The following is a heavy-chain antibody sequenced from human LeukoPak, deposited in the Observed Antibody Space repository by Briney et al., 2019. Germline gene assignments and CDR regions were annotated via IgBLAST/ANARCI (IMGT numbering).Heavy chain of an antibody. V-gene: IGHV3-48*01. D-gene: IGHD3-10*01. CDR1: GFTFSSYS. CDR2: ISSSSSTI. J-gene: IGHJ6*02. Sequence: GGSLRLSCAASGFTFSSYSMNWVRQAPGKGLEWVSYISSSSSTIYYADSVKGRFTISRDNAQNSVYLQMNSLRAEDTAVYYCARDILLWFGEYYGMDVWGQGTTVTVSS. CDR3: ARDILLWFGEYYGMDV.